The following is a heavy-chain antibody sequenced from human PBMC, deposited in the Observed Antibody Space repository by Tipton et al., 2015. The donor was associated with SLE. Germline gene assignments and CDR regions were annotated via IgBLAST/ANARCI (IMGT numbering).Heavy chain of an antibody. J-gene: IGHJ5*02. CDR3: ARDHAGRTTCFDP. CDR1: GDSINSGGYY. V-gene: IGHV4-31*03. Sequence: TLSLTCTVSGDSINSGGYYWSWIRQYPGKGLEWIGYINNRGHTYYKPSLKSRAIISVDTSKNQFSLMLSSVTAADTAVYYCARDHAGRTTCFDPWGQGVPVTVSS. D-gene: IGHD2/OR15-2a*01. CDR2: INNRGHT.